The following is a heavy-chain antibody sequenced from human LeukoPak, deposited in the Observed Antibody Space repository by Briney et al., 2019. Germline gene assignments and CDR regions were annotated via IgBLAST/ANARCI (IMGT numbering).Heavy chain of an antibody. CDR3: ARRHAHHLDGDNSQFAFNI. Sequence: KPSESPSHTCTVSGGSISRYSWTWIRQPPGKGLEWIGYIYYSGSTNFNPSLKSRVTISVDTSKNQFSLKLGSLTAADTAVYYCARRHAHHLDGDNSQFAFNIWGQGSMVTVSS. CDR2: IYYSGST. CDR1: GGSISRYS. J-gene: IGHJ3*02. V-gene: IGHV4-59*08. D-gene: IGHD4-23*01.